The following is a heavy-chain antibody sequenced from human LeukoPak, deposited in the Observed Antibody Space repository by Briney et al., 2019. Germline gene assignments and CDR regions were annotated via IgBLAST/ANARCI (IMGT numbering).Heavy chain of an antibody. V-gene: IGHV1-69*13. CDR3: AKFPRIFCSSASCYDY. Sequence: ASVKVSCKASGGTFSSYAISWVRQAHGQGLEWMGGIIPIFGTANYAQKFQGRVTITADESTSTAYMELSSLRSEDTAVYYCAKFPRIFCSSASCYDYWGQGTLVTVSS. CDR1: GGTFSSYA. D-gene: IGHD2-2*01. J-gene: IGHJ4*02. CDR2: IIPIFGTA.